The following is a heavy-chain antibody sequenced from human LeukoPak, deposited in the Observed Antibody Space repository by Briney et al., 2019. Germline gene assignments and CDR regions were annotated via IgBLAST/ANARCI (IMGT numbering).Heavy chain of an antibody. V-gene: IGHV3-7*01. Sequence: GGSLRLSCAASGFTFSSYWMSWGRQAPGKGLEWVANIKQDGSTIYYVDSVKGRFTISRDNAKNSLYLQMNSLRAEDTAVYYCAKDRSRPYYFDYWGQGTLVTVSS. J-gene: IGHJ4*02. CDR3: AKDRSRPYYFDY. CDR1: GFTFSSYW. CDR2: IKQDGSTI.